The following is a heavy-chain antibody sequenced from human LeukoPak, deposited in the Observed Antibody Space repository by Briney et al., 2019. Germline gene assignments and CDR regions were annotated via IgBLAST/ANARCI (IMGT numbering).Heavy chain of an antibody. J-gene: IGHJ4*02. CDR1: GFTFSNSW. V-gene: IGHV3-7*01. CDR2: IKEDGSEK. Sequence: PGGFLRLSCAASGFTFSNSWMSWVRQAPGKGLEWVANIKEDGSEKYYVDSVKGRFTISKDNAKNSLYLQMTNLRVEDTALYYCARDTHLSYGAGFDYWGQGTLVTVSS. CDR3: ARDTHLSYGAGFDY. D-gene: IGHD3-10*01.